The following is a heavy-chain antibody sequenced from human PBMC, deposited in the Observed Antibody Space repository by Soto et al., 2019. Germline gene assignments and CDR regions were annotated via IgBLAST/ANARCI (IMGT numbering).Heavy chain of an antibody. CDR1: GFTFSSYI. D-gene: IGHD3-10*01. V-gene: IGHV3-30-3*01. Sequence: PGGSLSLSCEASGFTFSSYIMHWVRQAPGKGLEWVAVILYDGSNKYYADSVKGRFSISRDNSKNTLYLQMNSLRDEDTAVYYCARDDEGGSYCDLGYWGQGT. CDR2: ILYDGSNK. CDR3: ARDDEGGSYCDLGY. J-gene: IGHJ4*02.